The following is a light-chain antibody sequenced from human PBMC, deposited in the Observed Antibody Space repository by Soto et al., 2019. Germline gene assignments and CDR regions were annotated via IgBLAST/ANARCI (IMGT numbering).Light chain of an antibody. CDR3: SSYTSSSTLEV. J-gene: IGLJ1*01. CDR1: SSDVGGYNY. Sequence: QSVLTQPASVSGSPGQSITISCTGTSSDVGGYNYVSWYQQHPGKAPKLMIYEVSNRPSGVSNRFSGSKSGNTASLTIPGLQAEDEADYYCSSYTSSSTLEVFGNGTKVTVL. CDR2: EVS. V-gene: IGLV2-14*01.